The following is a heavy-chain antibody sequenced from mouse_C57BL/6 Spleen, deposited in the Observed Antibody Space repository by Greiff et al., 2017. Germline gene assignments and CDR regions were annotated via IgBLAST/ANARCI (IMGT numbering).Heavy chain of an antibody. CDR1: GYTFTSYW. V-gene: IGHV1-64*01. CDR3: AKEGHRNLDY. CDR2: IHPNSGST. Sequence: QVQLQQPGAELVKPGASVKLSCKASGYTFTSYWMHWVKQRPGQGLEWIGMIHPNSGSTNYNEKFKSKATLTVDKSSSTAYMQRISLASEDSTVYYCAKEGHRNLDYWGQGTTLTVSS. J-gene: IGHJ2*01.